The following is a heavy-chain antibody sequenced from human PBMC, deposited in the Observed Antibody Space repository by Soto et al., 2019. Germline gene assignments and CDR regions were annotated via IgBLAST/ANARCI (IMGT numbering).Heavy chain of an antibody. V-gene: IGHV3-48*01. Sequence: PGGSLRLSCAASGFTFSSYSMNWVRQAPWKGLEWVSYISSSSSTINYAESVKGRFTISRDNAKNSLYLQMNSLRAEDTAVYYCARFPLWFGELSRSYFDYWGQGTLVTVSS. CDR1: GFTFSSYS. D-gene: IGHD3-10*01. J-gene: IGHJ4*02. CDR2: ISSSSSTI. CDR3: ARFPLWFGELSRSYFDY.